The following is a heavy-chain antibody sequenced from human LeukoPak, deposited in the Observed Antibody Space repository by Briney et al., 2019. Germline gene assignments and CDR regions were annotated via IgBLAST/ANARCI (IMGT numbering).Heavy chain of an antibody. D-gene: IGHD2-2*01. CDR2: IIPIFGTA. Sequence: PSVKVSCKASGGTFSSYAISWVRQAPGQGLEWMGGIIPIFGTANYAQKSQGRVTITADESTSTAYMELSSLRSEDTAVYYCAREPPREYQLLSLIRWPHQPDAFDIWGQGTMVTVSS. V-gene: IGHV1-69*13. CDR3: AREPPREYQLLSLIRWPHQPDAFDI. CDR1: GGTFSSYA. J-gene: IGHJ3*02.